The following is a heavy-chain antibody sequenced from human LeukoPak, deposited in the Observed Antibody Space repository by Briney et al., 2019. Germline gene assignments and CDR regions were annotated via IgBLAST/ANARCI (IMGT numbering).Heavy chain of an antibody. Sequence: GGSLRLSCAASGITFSNYAMSWVRQAPGKGLEWVSYITSSGSRIYYADSVKGRFTISRDNGKNSLYLQMNSLRDEDTAVYYCVRDPEALDYWGQGTPVTVSS. CDR1: GITFSNYA. CDR2: ITSSGSRI. V-gene: IGHV3-48*02. CDR3: VRDPEALDY. J-gene: IGHJ4*02.